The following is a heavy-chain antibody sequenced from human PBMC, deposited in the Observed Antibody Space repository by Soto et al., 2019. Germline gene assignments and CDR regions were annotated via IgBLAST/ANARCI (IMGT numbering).Heavy chain of an antibody. CDR1: GFTFRSYA. J-gene: IGHJ4*02. Sequence: PGGSLRLSCAASGFTFRSYAMSWVRQAPGKGLEWVSSISSRSGSTYYAASMKGRFTISRDNSKNTLFLQMNSLRAEDTAVYYCAKGETGYCSGAVCLFDSLGQGTLVTVSS. CDR2: ISSRSGST. CDR3: AKGETGYCSGAVCLFDS. D-gene: IGHD2-8*02. V-gene: IGHV3-23*01.